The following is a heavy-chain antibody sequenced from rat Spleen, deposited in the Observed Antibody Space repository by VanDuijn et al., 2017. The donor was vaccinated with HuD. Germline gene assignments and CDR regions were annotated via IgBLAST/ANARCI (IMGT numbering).Heavy chain of an antibody. J-gene: IGHJ2*01. CDR3: ARRLTTVALFDY. CDR1: GFTYSNYV. D-gene: IGHD1-8*01. Sequence: EVQLVESGGGLVQPGRSLKLSCAASGFTYSNYVMAWVSQAPTKGLEWVASISTGGGNTYYRDSVKGRFTISRDNAKNTLYLQMDSLRSEDTATYYCARRLTTVALFDYWGQGVMVTVSS. V-gene: IGHV5S13*01. CDR2: ISTGGGNT.